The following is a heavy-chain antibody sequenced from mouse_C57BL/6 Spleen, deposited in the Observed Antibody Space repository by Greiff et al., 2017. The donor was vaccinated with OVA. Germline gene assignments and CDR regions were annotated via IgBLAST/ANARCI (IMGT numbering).Heavy chain of an antibody. CDR2: ISYDGSN. CDR1: GYSITSGYY. J-gene: IGHJ3*01. D-gene: IGHD1-1*01. CDR3: ARAPLLRLFAY. V-gene: IGHV3-6*01. Sequence: VKLQESGPGLVKPSQSLSLTCSVTGYSITSGYYWNWIRQFPGNKLEWMGYISYDGSNNYNPSLKNRISITRDTSKNQFFLKLNSVTTEDTATYYCARAPLLRLFAYWGQGTLVTVSA.